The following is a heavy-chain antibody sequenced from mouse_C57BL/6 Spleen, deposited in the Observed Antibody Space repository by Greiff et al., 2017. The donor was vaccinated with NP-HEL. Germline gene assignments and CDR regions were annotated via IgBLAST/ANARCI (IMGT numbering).Heavy chain of an antibody. D-gene: IGHD1-1*01. CDR1: GYTFTDYE. V-gene: IGHV1-15*01. CDR2: IDPETGGT. J-gene: IGHJ2*01. CDR3: NPPEFTTVVRDY. Sequence: VQLQQSGAELVRPGASVTLSCKASGYTFTDYEMHWVKQTPVHGLEWIGAIDPETGGTAYNQKFKGKAILTADKSSSTAYMELRSLTSEDSAVYYCNPPEFTTVVRDYWGQGTTLTVSS.